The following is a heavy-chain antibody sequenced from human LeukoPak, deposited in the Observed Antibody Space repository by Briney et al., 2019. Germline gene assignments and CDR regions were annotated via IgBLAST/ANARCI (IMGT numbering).Heavy chain of an antibody. V-gene: IGHV3-49*04. J-gene: IGHJ4*02. Sequence: GGSLRLSCTASGFIFGGYAMSWVRQAPGKGLEWVGFIRSKAYGGTTEYAASVKGRFTISRDDSKSIAYLQMNSLKTEDTAVYYCTRGITGTRVDYWGQGTLVTVSS. D-gene: IGHD1-7*01. CDR3: TRGITGTRVDY. CDR2: IRSKAYGGTT. CDR1: GFIFGGYA.